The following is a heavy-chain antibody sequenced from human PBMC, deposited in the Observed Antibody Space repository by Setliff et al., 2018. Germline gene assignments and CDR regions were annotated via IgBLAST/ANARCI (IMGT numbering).Heavy chain of an antibody. V-gene: IGHV4-61*08. CDR2: VFYSGAA. CDR3: ARGGTYRYFDY. Sequence: SETLSLTCTVSGGSLSGASIVTWIRQPPGKGLEFIGYVFYSGAAKYDPSLKSRVTMSVDTSKTQYSLHLNSMTTADTAVYYCARGGTYRYFDYWGQGTLVTVSS. J-gene: IGHJ4*02. CDR1: GGSLSGAS.